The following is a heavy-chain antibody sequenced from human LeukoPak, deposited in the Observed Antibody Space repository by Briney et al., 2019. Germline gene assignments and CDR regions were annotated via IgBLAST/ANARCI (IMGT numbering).Heavy chain of an antibody. J-gene: IGHJ5*02. V-gene: IGHV3-15*07. CDR1: GFSFSNAW. D-gene: IGHD4-11*01. Sequence: GGSLRLSCVTSGFSFSNAWMNWVRQAPGKGLEWVGRIRSNSDGGTIDYAASVKDRFTLSRDDSKNTLYLQLNSLQTADTAVYYCATDFYDYTWGQGTLVTVSS. CDR3: ATDFYDYT. CDR2: IRSNSDGGTI.